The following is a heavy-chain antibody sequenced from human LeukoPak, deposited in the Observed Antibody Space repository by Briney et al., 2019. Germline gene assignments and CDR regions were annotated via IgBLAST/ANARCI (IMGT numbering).Heavy chain of an antibody. CDR3: ATNRYSSSSTWFDP. V-gene: IGHV1-18*01. J-gene: IGHJ5*02. Sequence: ASVKVSCKASGGTFSSYAISWVRQAPGQGLEWMGWISAYNGNTNYAQKLQGRVTMTTDTSTSTAYMELRSLRSDDTAVYYCATNRYSSSSTWFDPWGQGTLVTVSS. CDR1: GGTFSSYA. D-gene: IGHD6-6*01. CDR2: ISAYNGNT.